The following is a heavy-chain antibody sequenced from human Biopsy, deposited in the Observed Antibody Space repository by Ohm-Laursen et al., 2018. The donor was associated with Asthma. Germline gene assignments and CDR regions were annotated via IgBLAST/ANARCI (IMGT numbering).Heavy chain of an antibody. CDR2: ILSDGGEP. CDR1: GFTFRHYV. D-gene: IGHD5-12*01. V-gene: IGHV3-33*01. Sequence: SLRLSCAASGFTFRHYVLHWVRQAPGKGLEWVAFILSDGGEPSYADSVKGRFSISRDNSKSTVYLQMNSLRAGDTAVYYCASESYLRGFGHTLDLWGQGTQVTFS. J-gene: IGHJ5*02. CDR3: ASESYLRGFGHTLDL.